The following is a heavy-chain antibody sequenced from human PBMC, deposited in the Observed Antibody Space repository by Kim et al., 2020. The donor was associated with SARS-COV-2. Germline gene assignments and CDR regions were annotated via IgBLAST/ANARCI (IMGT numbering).Heavy chain of an antibody. J-gene: IGHJ4*02. Sequence: GGSLRLSCAASGFTFSSYAMSWVRQAPGKGLEWVSAISGSGGSTYYADSVKGRFTISRDNSKNTLYLQMNSLRAEDTAVYYCALDVEVYGSGSYSWAPFDYWGQGTLVTVSS. CDR1: GFTFSSYA. CDR3: ALDVEVYGSGSYSWAPFDY. CDR2: ISGSGGST. V-gene: IGHV3-23*01. D-gene: IGHD3-10*01.